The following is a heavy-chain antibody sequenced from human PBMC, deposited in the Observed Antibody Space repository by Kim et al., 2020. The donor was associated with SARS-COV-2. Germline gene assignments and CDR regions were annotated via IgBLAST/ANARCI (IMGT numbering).Heavy chain of an antibody. CDR1: GYTFTSYA. CDR2: INTNTGNP. V-gene: IGHV7-4-1*02. CDR3: ATTQTSGSDFYYDSSGYEGVIDY. Sequence: ASVKVSCKASGYTFTSYAMNWVRQAPGQGLEWMGWINTNTGNPTYAQGFTGRFVFSLDTSVSTAYLQISSLKAEDTAVYYCATTQTSGSDFYYDSSGYEGVIDYWGQGTLVTVSS. D-gene: IGHD3-22*01. J-gene: IGHJ4*02.